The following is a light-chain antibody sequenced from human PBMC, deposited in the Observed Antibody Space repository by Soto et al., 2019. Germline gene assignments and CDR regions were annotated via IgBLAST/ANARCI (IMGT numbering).Light chain of an antibody. CDR2: TAS. J-gene: IGKJ4*01. Sequence: DIQMTQSPSTLSASVGERVTLTCRASQSISTLLAWYQQKPGKAPTLLIYTASTLESGVPSRFSGSGSGTEFTLTSSSLQPDDFATYYCQQYDTYPLTFGGGTKVEIK. V-gene: IGKV1-5*03. CDR1: QSISTL. CDR3: QQYDTYPLT.